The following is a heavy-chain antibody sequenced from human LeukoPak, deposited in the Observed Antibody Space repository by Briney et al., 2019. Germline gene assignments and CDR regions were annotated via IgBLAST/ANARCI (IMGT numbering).Heavy chain of an antibody. CDR2: IYYSGST. D-gene: IGHD3-22*01. V-gene: IGHV4-34*01. CDR1: GGSFSGYY. CDR3: ALNYYDSSGYYIDY. J-gene: IGHJ4*02. Sequence: SETLSLTCAVYGGSFSGYYWSWIRQPPGKGLEWIGSIYYSGSTYYNPSLKSRVTISVDTSKNQFSLKLSSVTAADTAVYYCALNYYDSSGYYIDYWGQGTLVTVSS.